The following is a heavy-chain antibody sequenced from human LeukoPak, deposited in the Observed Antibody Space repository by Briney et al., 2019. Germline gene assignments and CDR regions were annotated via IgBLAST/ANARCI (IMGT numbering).Heavy chain of an antibody. V-gene: IGHV3-48*02. CDR1: GFAFSSYN. CDR3: ARAMDS. Sequence: GGSLRLSCAASGFAFSSYNMNWVRQAPGKGLEWISYIGSSGSPTHYADSVGGRFTISRDNAKNSLYLQMNSLRDEDTAVYYCARAMDSWGQGTLVTVSS. CDR2: IGSSGSPT. J-gene: IGHJ4*02.